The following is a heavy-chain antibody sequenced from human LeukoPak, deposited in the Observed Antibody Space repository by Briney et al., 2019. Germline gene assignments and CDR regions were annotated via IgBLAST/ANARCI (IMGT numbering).Heavy chain of an antibody. Sequence: TPSETLSPTCTVSGGSISSSSYYWGWIRQPPGKGLEWIGSIYYSGSTYYNPSLKSRVTISVDTSKNQFSLKLSSVTAADTAVYYCARDYGGNFGGDAFDIWGQGTMVTVSS. V-gene: IGHV4-39*02. CDR2: IYYSGST. CDR1: GGSISSSSYY. D-gene: IGHD4-23*01. J-gene: IGHJ3*02. CDR3: ARDYGGNFGGDAFDI.